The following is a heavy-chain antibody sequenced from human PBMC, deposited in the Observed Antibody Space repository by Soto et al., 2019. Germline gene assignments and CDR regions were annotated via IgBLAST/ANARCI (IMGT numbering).Heavy chain of an antibody. J-gene: IGHJ6*02. CDR2: INPSGGST. CDR3: AREEYYDSSGYYPSYGMDV. V-gene: IGHV1-46*01. Sequence: VASVKVSCKASGYTFTSYYMHWVRQAPGQGLEWMGIINPSGGSTSYAQKFQGRVTMTRDTSTSTVYMELSSLRSEDTAVYYCAREEYYDSSGYYPSYGMDVWGQGTTVTVSS. CDR1: GYTFTSYY. D-gene: IGHD3-22*01.